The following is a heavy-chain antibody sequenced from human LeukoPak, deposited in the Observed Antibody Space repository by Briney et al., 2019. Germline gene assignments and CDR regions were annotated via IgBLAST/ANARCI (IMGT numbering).Heavy chain of an antibody. CDR2: IIPIFGTA. J-gene: IGHJ6*03. V-gene: IGHV1-69*06. D-gene: IGHD2-15*01. Sequence: ASVKVSCKASGGTFTSYAISWVRQAPGQGLEWMGGIIPIFGTANYAQKFQGRVTITADKSTSTAYMELSSLRSEDTAVYYCARVGSDCSGGSCYGAYYYYMDVWGKGTTVTVSS. CDR1: GGTFTSYA. CDR3: ARVGSDCSGGSCYGAYYYYMDV.